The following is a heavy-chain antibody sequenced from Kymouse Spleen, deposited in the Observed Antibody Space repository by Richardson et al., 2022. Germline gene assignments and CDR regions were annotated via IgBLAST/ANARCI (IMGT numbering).Heavy chain of an antibody. J-gene: IGHJ6*02. D-gene: IGHD3-10*01. CDR2: IWYDGSNK. V-gene: IGHV3-33*01. CDR3: ARETYYYGSGSYYYYYYGMDV. Sequence: QVQLVESGGGVVQPGRSLRLSCAASGFTFSSYGMHWVRQAPGKGLEWVAVIWYDGSNKYYADSVKGRFTISRDNSKNTLYLQMNSLRAEDTAVYYCARETYYYGSGSYYYYYYGMDVWGQGTTVTVSS. CDR1: GFTFSSYG.